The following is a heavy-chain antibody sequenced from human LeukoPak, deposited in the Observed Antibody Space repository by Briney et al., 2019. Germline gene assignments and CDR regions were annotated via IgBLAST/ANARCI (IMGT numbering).Heavy chain of an antibody. CDR2: IRYDGSNK. CDR1: GFTFSSYA. V-gene: IGHV3-30*02. CDR3: AKALEAGTTYYYYYMDV. Sequence: PGGSLRLSCAASGFTFSSYAMSWVRQAPGKGLEWVAFIRYDGSNKYYADSVKGRFTISRDNSKNTLYLQMNSLRAEDTAVYYCAKALEAGTTYYYYYMDVWGKGTTVTVSS. D-gene: IGHD1-7*01. J-gene: IGHJ6*03.